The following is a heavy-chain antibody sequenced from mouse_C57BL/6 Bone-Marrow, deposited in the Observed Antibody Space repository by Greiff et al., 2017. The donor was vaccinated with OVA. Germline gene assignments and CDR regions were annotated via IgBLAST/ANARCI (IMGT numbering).Heavy chain of an antibody. CDR3: ASAYYDYAWFAY. J-gene: IGHJ3*01. CDR1: GYTFTSYW. V-gene: IGHV1-50*01. Sequence: QVQLPQPGAELVKPGASVKLSCKASGYTFTSYWMQWVKQRPGQGLAWIGELDPSDSYTNYNQKFKGKATLTVDTSSSTAYRQRSSLTSEDSAVYYCASAYYDYAWFAYWGQGTLGTVSA. CDR2: LDPSDSYT. D-gene: IGHD2-4*01.